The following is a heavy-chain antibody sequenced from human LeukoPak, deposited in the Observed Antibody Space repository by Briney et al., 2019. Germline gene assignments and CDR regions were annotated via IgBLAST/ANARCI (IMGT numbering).Heavy chain of an antibody. D-gene: IGHD3-3*01. Sequence: PGGSLRLSCTASGFTLGDYAMSWVRQAPGKGLEWVSSISSSSSYIYYADSVKGRFTISRDNAKNSLYLQMNSLRAEDTAVYYCARALEPGAFDIWGQGTMVTVSS. V-gene: IGHV3-21*01. J-gene: IGHJ3*02. CDR1: GFTLGDYA. CDR2: ISSSSSYI. CDR3: ARALEPGAFDI.